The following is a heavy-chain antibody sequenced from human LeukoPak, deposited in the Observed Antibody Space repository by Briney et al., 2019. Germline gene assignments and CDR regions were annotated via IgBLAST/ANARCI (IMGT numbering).Heavy chain of an antibody. D-gene: IGHD2-2*01. V-gene: IGHV3-23*01. J-gene: IGHJ4*02. Sequence: GGSLRLSCAASGFTFSSYAMNWVRQAPGKGLEWVSAISGSAGSTYYADSVKGRFTISRDNSKNTLSLQMNSLRAEDTAVYYCAKDNIDILVVPDAYFDYWGQGTLVTVSS. CDR2: ISGSAGST. CDR1: GFTFSSYA. CDR3: AKDNIDILVVPDAYFDY.